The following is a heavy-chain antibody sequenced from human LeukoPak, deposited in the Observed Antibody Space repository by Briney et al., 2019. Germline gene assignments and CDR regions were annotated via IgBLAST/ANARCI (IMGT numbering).Heavy chain of an antibody. CDR2: IKQDGSEK. V-gene: IGHV3-7*01. CDR1: GFTFSSYW. D-gene: IGHD2-2*01. J-gene: IGHJ6*04. Sequence: GGSLRLSCAASGFTFSSYWMSWVRQAPGKGLEWVANIKQDGSEKYYVDSVKGRFTISRDNAKNSLYLQMNSLRAEDTAVYYCARDRASVVVPAAQDVWGKGTTVTISS. CDR3: ARDRASVVVPAAQDV.